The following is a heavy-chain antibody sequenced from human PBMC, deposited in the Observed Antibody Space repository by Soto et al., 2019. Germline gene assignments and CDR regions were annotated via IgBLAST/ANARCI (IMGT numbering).Heavy chain of an antibody. CDR3: VHLPSGYCSDNRCGF. V-gene: IGHV1-69*02. J-gene: IGHJ4*02. Sequence: QVQLVQSGAEVREPGSSVKLSCKASGGTFTTHTISWVRQAPGQGLEWVGRIFPVLDIANYAQKFQGRVTITADKSTGTAYMYLGSLRSEDTAMYYCVHLPSGYCSDNRCGFWGQGALVTVSS. D-gene: IGHD2-15*01. CDR2: IFPVLDIA. CDR1: GGTFTTHT.